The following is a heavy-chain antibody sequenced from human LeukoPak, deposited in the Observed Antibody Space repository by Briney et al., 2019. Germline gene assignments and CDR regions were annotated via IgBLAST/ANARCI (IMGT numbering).Heavy chain of an antibody. J-gene: IGHJ3*01. V-gene: IGHV3-7*01. CDR3: ARQLPARIQSAFDL. CDR2: IKGDGREK. CDR1: DFIFSVYW. Sequence: AGGSLRLSCAASDFIFSVYWMTWVRQAPGRGLEWAADIKGDGREKSYVDSVKGRFTISRDNAKNSLYLQMDSLRVDDSAVYYCARQLPARIQSAFDLWGQGTMVTVSS. D-gene: IGHD2-2*01.